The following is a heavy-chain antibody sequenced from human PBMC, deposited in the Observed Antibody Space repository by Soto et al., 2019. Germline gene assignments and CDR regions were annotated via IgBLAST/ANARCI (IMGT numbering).Heavy chain of an antibody. CDR3: ARDSSSSDY. D-gene: IGHD6-6*01. J-gene: IGHJ4*02. CDR1: GYTFTSYY. CDR2: INPSGGST. Sequence: QVQLVQSGAEVKKPGASVKVSCKASGYTFTSYYMHWVRQAPGQGLEWMGIINPSGGSTSYAQKFXXRXTXIRDTSTGTVYMELSSLRSEDTAVYYCARDSSSSDYWGQGTLVTVSS. V-gene: IGHV1-46*01.